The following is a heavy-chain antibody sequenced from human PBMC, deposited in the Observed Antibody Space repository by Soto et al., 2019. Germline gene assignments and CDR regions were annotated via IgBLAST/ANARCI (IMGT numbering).Heavy chain of an antibody. V-gene: IGHV1-69*13. Sequence: GPSVKVSCKASGGTFSSYAISWVRQAPGQGLEWMGGIIPIFGTANYAQKFQGRVTITADESTSTAYMELSSLRSEDTAVYYCARMGYSSSEPPRVYYGMDVWGQGTTVTVSS. CDR1: GGTFSSYA. CDR2: IIPIFGTA. J-gene: IGHJ6*02. CDR3: ARMGYSSSEPPRVYYGMDV. D-gene: IGHD6-13*01.